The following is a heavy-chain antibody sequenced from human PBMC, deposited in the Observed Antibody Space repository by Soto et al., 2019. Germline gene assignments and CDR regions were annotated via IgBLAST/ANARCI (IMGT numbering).Heavy chain of an antibody. CDR1: GFTVSSNY. D-gene: IGHD5-18*01. J-gene: IGHJ4*02. CDR3: AREGRGYSYGYEF. CDR2: IYSGGST. V-gene: IGHV3-66*01. Sequence: EVQLVESGGGLVQPGGSLRLSCAASGFTVSSNYMSWVRQAPGKGLEWVSVIYSGGSTYYADSVKGRFTVSRDNSKNTLYLQMNSLRAEDTAVYYCAREGRGYSYGYEFWGQGTLVTVAS.